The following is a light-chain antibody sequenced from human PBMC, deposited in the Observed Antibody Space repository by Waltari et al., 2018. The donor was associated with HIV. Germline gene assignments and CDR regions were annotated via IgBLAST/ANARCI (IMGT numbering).Light chain of an antibody. CDR1: SSNLRNIY. Sequence: QSVLAQPRSVSGTPGQRVNISCSGSSSNLRNIYVSWDQQVPGVTPKLLIYRNNQRPSGVPDRFSGSKSGTSASLAISGLRTEDEAEYYCAAWDDRLSGRLFGGGTKVTVL. J-gene: IGLJ2*01. CDR2: RNN. V-gene: IGLV1-47*01. CDR3: AAWDDRLSGRL.